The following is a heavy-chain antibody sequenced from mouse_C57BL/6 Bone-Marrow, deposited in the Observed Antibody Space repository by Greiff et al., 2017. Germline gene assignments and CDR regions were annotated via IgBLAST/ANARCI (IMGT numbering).Heavy chain of an antibody. D-gene: IGHD1-1*01. CDR1: GFSLTSYG. J-gene: IGHJ1*03. CDR2: IWRGGST. CDR3: AKNSNLLLRGYWYFDV. V-gene: IGHV2-5*01. Sequence: VQLQQSGPGLVQPSQSLSITCTVSGFSLTSYGVHWVRQSPGKGLEWLGVIWRGGSTDYNAAFMSRLSITKDNSKSQVFFKMNSLQADDTAIYYCAKNSNLLLRGYWYFDVWGTGTTVTVSS.